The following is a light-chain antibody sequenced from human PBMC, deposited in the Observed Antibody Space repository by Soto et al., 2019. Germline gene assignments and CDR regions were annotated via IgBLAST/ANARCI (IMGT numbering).Light chain of an antibody. Sequence: DIPMTQSPSSLSASVGDRVTMTCRASQGIRNDLGWYQQKPWKAPKRLIYAASSLQSGVPTRFSGRGSGKEFTLTIRSLQPEDFATYYCVQHNSYPWTFGQGNKVEIQ. J-gene: IGKJ1*01. V-gene: IGKV1-17*01. CDR2: AAS. CDR3: VQHNSYPWT. CDR1: QGIRND.